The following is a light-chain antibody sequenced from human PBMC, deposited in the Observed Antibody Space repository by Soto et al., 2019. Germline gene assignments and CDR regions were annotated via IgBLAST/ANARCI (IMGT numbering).Light chain of an antibody. CDR1: SSDVGSYNL. CDR2: EVS. CDR3: CSYAGSSTFAYV. J-gene: IGLJ1*01. Sequence: QSVLTQPASVSGSPGQSITISCTGTSSDVGSYNLVSWYQQHPGKAPKLMIYEVSKRPSGVSNRFSGSKSGNTASLTISGLQAEDEADYYCCSYAGSSTFAYVFGTGTKATVL. V-gene: IGLV2-23*02.